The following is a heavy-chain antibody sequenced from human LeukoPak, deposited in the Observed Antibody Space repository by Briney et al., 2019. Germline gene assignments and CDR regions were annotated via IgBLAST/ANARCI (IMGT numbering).Heavy chain of an antibody. CDR3: ARGSFDIVVVVAATVWFDP. J-gene: IGHJ5*02. D-gene: IGHD2-15*01. V-gene: IGHV4-34*01. Sequence: SETLSLTCAVYGGSFSGYYWSWIRQPPGKGLEWIGEINHSGSTNYNPSLKSRVTISVDTSKNQFSLKLGSVTAADTAVYYCARGSFDIVVVVAATVWFDPWGQGTLVTVSS. CDR1: GGSFSGYY. CDR2: INHSGST.